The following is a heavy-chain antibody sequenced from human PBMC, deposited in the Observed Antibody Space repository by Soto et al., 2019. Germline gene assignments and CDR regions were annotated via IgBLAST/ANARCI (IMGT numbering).Heavy chain of an antibody. J-gene: IGHJ5*02. D-gene: IGHD1-1*01. V-gene: IGHV4-4*07. CDR3: VRDGTKTLRDWFDP. Sequence: QVQLQESGPGLVKPSETLSLTCTVSGASISGYYWSWIRKSAGKGLEWIGRIYATGTTDYNPSLKSRVMMSEDTSKKQFSLKLRSVTAADTAVYYCVRDGTKTLRDWFDPWGQGISVTVSS. CDR2: IYATGTT. CDR1: GASISGYY.